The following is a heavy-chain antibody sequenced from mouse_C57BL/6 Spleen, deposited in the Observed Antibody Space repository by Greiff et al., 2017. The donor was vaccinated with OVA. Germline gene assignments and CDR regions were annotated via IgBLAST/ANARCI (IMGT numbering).Heavy chain of an antibody. CDR3: AKDAYYSMDY. CDR2: IYPGDGDT. CDR1: GYAFSSSW. J-gene: IGHJ4*01. Sequence: VQLQQSGPELVKPGASVKLSCTASGYAFSSSWMNWVKQRPGKGLEWIGRIYPGDGDTNYNGKFKGKATMTADKSSSTAYMQLSSLTSEDSAVYFCAKDAYYSMDYWGQGTSVTVSS. V-gene: IGHV1-82*01.